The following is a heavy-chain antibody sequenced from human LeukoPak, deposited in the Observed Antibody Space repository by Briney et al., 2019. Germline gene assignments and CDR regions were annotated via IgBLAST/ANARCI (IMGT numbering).Heavy chain of an antibody. CDR2: ISSSGSYI. D-gene: IGHD3-22*01. J-gene: IGHJ4*02. CDR3: ASPFGPDYYDSSGYPGEDYFDY. V-gene: IGHV3-21*01. Sequence: SGGSLRLSCAASGFTFSSYSMNWVRQAPGKGLEWVSSISSSGSYIYYADSVKGRFTISRDNAKNSLYLQMNSLRAEDTAVYYCASPFGPDYYDSSGYPGEDYFDYWGQGTLVTVSS. CDR1: GFTFSSYS.